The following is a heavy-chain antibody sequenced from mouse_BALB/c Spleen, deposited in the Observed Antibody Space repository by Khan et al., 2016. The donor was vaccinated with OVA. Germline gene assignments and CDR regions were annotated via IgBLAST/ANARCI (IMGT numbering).Heavy chain of an antibody. CDR1: AFSLTNYG. CDR3: ARNTFYYTMDY. V-gene: IGHV2-6*02. CDR2: IWSDGYT. Sequence: QVQLKQSGPGLVAPSQSLSITCTVSAFSLTNYGVHWVRQPPGKGLEWLVVIWSDGYTTYNSALKSRLSISKDNSKSQVFLKMNSLQTDDTAMYYCARNTFYYTMDYWGQGTSVTVSS. J-gene: IGHJ4*01.